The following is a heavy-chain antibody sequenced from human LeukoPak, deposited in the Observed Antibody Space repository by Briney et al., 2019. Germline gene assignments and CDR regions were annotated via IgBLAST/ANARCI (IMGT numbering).Heavy chain of an antibody. D-gene: IGHD6-13*01. V-gene: IGHV1-2*02. CDR3: AKRSISSWTKYFQH. J-gene: IGHJ1*01. CDR1: GYTFTDYY. Sequence: ASVKVSCKASGYTFTDYYIHWVRQAPGQGLEWMGWINPKNGDTNYAQKFRGRVAMTRDTSISTAYMELSRVRSDDTAVFYCAKRSISSWTKYFQHWGQGTLVTVSS. CDR2: INPKNGDT.